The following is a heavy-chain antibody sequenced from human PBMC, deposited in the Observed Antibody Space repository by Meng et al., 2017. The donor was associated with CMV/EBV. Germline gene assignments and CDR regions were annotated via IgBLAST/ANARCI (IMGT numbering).Heavy chain of an antibody. CDR1: GGSISSGDYY. Sequence: QVRLQESGPGLGKPSETLSLTCTVSGGSISSGDYYWSWIRQPPGKGLEWIGYIYYSGSTYYNPSLKSRVTISVDTSKNQFSLKLSSVTAADTAVYYCARVGRTSCYDYWGQGTLVTVSS. D-gene: IGHD2-2*01. CDR3: ARVGRTSCYDY. CDR2: IYYSGST. V-gene: IGHV4-30-4*08. J-gene: IGHJ4*02.